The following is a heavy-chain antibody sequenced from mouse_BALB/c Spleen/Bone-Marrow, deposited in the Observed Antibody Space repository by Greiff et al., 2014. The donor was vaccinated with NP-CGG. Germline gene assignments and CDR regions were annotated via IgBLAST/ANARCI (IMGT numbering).Heavy chain of an antibody. D-gene: IGHD1-3*01. J-gene: IGHJ1*01. CDR2: IDPANGNT. CDR1: GFNIKDTY. Sequence: VQLKESGAELVKPGASVKLSCSASGFNIKDTYMHWVKQRPEQGLEWIGRIDPANGNTKYDPKSQDKATITADTSSNTVDLQLSSLTFEDTAVYYCARQEFAIYWYFDVWGAGTTVTVSS. V-gene: IGHV14-3*02. CDR3: ARQEFAIYWYFDV.